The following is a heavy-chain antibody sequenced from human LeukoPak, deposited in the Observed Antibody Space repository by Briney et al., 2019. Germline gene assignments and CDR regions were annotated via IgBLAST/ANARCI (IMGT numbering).Heavy chain of an antibody. CDR1: GYTFTSYG. CDR2: ISAYNGNT. J-gene: IGHJ5*02. V-gene: IGHV1-18*01. CDR3: ARDFFDIVVVPAAHNWFDP. D-gene: IGHD2-2*01. Sequence: GASVKVSCKASGYTFTSYGISWVRPAPGQGLAWMGWISAYNGNTNYAQKLQGRVTMTTDTSTSTAYMELRSLRSDDTAVYYCARDFFDIVVVPAAHNWFDPWGQGTLVTVSS.